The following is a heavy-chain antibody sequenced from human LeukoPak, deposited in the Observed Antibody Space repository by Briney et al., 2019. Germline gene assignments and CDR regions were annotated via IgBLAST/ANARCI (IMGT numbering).Heavy chain of an antibody. CDR3: ARHSALTTFTFDY. Sequence: SETLSLTCSVSGGFISSSTYYWGWIRQPPGKGLEWIGSIYYSGSSYYSPSLRSRVTISVDTSKNQFSLKLSPVTAADTAVYYCARHSALTTFTFDYWGQGTLVTVSS. J-gene: IGHJ4*02. CDR1: GGFISSSTYY. CDR2: IYYSGSS. D-gene: IGHD2/OR15-2a*01. V-gene: IGHV4-39*01.